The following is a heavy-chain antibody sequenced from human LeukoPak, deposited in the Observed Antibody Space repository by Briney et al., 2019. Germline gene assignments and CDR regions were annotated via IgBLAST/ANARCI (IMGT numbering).Heavy chain of an antibody. CDR1: GFTVSTNY. CDR2: IYSGGST. J-gene: IGHJ4*02. CDR3: ARDVYDSSGYYSGY. Sequence: PGGSLRLSCAASGFTVSTNYMNWVRQAPGKGLEWVSVIYSGGSTYYADSVKGRFTISRDNSKNTLYLQMNSLRAEDTAVYYCARDVYDSSGYYSGYWGQGTLVTVSS. D-gene: IGHD3-22*01. V-gene: IGHV3-53*01.